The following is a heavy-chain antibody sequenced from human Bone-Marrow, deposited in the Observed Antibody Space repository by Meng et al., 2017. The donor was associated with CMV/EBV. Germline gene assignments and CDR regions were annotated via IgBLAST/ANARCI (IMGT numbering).Heavy chain of an antibody. CDR1: GYTFTGYY. J-gene: IGHJ4*02. CDR3: ARGFNSGDRPLDY. Sequence: SVKVSCKASGYTFTGYYMHWVRQAPGQGLEWMGWINPNSGGTNYAQKFQGRVTMTRDTSISTAYMELSRLRSDDTAVYYCARGFNSGDRPLDYWGQGTLVTVYS. D-gene: IGHD5-12*01. V-gene: IGHV1-2*02. CDR2: INPNSGGT.